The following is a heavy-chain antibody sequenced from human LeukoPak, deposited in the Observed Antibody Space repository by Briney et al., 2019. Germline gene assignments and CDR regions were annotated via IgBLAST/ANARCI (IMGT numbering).Heavy chain of an antibody. CDR2: IYHSGST. CDR1: GYSISIGYY. J-gene: IGHJ2*01. CDR3: ARGLTTVTTSPNWYFDL. V-gene: IGHV4-38-2*02. Sequence: PSETLSLTCTVSGYSISIGYYWGWIRQPPGKGLEWIGSIYHSGSTYYNPSLKSRVTISVDTSKTQFSLKLSSVTAADTAVYYCARGLTTVTTSPNWYFDLWGRGTLVTVSS. D-gene: IGHD4-17*01.